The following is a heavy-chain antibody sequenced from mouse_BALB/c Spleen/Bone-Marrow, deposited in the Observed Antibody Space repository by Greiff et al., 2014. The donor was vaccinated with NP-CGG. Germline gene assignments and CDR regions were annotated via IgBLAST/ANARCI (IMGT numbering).Heavy chain of an antibody. CDR3: TVPSCAYGISYWDFAV. CDR2: IDPANGDT. V-gene: IGHV14-3*02. J-gene: IGHJ1*01. D-gene: IGHD1-1*01. CDR1: GFNIRDTY. Sequence: EVQLQQSGAELAKPGASVKLSCTSSGFNIRDTYMHWVKQRPEQGLEWIGRIDPANGDTEYDPKFQGKATITADTSSNTAYLHLTSLPSNDLTAEYSTVPSCAYGISYWDFAVWGAGTPVTVST.